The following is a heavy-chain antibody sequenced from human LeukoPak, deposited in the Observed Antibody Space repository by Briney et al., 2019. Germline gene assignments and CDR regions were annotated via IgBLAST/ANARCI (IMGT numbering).Heavy chain of an antibody. D-gene: IGHD5-18*01. CDR3: ARPAGSGYWYYFDL. J-gene: IGHJ4*02. V-gene: IGHV4-61*05. CDR1: GGSVSATNFY. CDR2: IYYSGST. Sequence: SETLSLICTVSGGSVSATNFYGRWIRQPPGKGLEWIGYIYYSGSTKYNPSLKSRVTISVYKSKNQFSLKLTSLTAADTAVYYCARPAGSGYWYYFDLWGQGTLVTVSS.